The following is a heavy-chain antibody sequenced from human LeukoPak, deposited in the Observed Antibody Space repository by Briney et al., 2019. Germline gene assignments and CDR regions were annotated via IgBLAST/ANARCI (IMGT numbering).Heavy chain of an antibody. CDR2: INHSGST. CDR3: ARAYYDILTGYPDGWFDP. CDR1: GGSFSGYY. J-gene: IGHJ5*02. D-gene: IGHD3-9*01. Sequence: PSETLSLTCAVYGGSFSGYYWSWIRQPPGKGLEWIGEINHSGSTNYNPSLKSRVTISVDTSKNQFSLKLSPVTAADTAVYYCARAYYDILTGYPDGWFDPWGQGTLVTVSS. V-gene: IGHV4-34*01.